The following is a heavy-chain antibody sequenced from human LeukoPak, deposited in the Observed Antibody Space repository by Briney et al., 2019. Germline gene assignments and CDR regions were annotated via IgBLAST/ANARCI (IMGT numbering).Heavy chain of an antibody. CDR2: FSGSGGST. CDR1: GFTFSNFA. Sequence: GGSLRLSCAASGFTFSNFAMNWVRQAPGRGLEWVSGFSGSGGSTYYADSVKGRFTISRDNSKNTLYLQMSSLRAEDTAIYYCAKGDGNDFWSGYYTHWGQGTLVTVSS. CDR3: AKGDGNDFWSGYYTH. J-gene: IGHJ4*02. V-gene: IGHV3-23*01. D-gene: IGHD3-3*01.